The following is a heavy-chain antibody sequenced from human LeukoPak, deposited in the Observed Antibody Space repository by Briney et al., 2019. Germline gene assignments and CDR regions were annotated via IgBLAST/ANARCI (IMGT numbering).Heavy chain of an antibody. CDR1: GFTVSSNY. D-gene: IGHD3-22*01. CDR2: IYRGGST. Sequence: GGSLRLSCAASGFTVSSNYMSWVRQAPGKGLEWVSVIYRGGSTYYADSVKGRFTISRDNSKNTLYLQMNSLRAEDTAVSYCARVGIEVSAHPEVGMLLWIWGQGTMVTVSS. J-gene: IGHJ3*02. CDR3: ARVGIEVSAHPEVGMLLWI. V-gene: IGHV3-66*01.